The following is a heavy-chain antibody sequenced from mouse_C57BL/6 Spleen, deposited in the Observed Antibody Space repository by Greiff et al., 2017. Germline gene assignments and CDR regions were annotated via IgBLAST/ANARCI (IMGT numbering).Heavy chain of an antibody. CDR1: GYTFTTYP. CDR3: ARGNYDYDEDYAMDY. V-gene: IGHV1-47*01. Sequence: QVQLKQSGAELVKPGASVKMSCKASGYTFTTYPIEWMKQNHGKSLEWIGNFHPYNDDTKYNEKFKGKATLTVEKSSSTVYLELSRLTSDDSAVYYCARGNYDYDEDYAMDYWGQGTSVTVSS. CDR2: FHPYNDDT. D-gene: IGHD2-4*01. J-gene: IGHJ4*01.